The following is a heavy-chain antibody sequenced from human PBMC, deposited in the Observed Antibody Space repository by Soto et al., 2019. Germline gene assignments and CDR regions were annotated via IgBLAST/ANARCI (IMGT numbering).Heavy chain of an antibody. CDR2: ISYDGSNK. V-gene: IGHV3-30-3*01. J-gene: IGHJ5*02. CDR1: GFTFSSYA. D-gene: IGHD6-13*01. CDR3: AREIEQQLVVPESNWFDP. Sequence: PGGSLRLSCAASGFTFSSYAMHWVRQAPGKGLEWVAVISYDGSNKYYADSVKGRFTISRGNSKNTLYLQMNSLRAEDTAVYYCAREIEQQLVVPESNWFDPWGQGTLVTVSS.